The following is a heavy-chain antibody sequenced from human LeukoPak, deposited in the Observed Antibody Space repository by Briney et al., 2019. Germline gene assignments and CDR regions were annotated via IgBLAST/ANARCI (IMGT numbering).Heavy chain of an antibody. V-gene: IGHV4-30-4*08. Sequence: SETLSLTCTVSGGSISSGDYYWSWIRQPPGKGLEWIGYIYYSGSTYYNPSLKSRVTISVDTSKNQFSLKLSSVTAADTAVYYCARAEVTTNWFDPWGQGTLVTASS. CDR3: ARAEVTTNWFDP. D-gene: IGHD4-17*01. CDR2: IYYSGST. J-gene: IGHJ5*02. CDR1: GGSISSGDYY.